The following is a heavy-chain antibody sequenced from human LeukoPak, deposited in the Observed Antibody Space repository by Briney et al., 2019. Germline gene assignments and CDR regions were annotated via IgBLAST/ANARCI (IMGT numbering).Heavy chain of an antibody. CDR1: GYTFTSYA. CDR2: INAGNGNT. J-gene: IGHJ5*02. V-gene: IGHV1-3*01. Sequence: ASVKVSCKASGYTFTSYAMHWVRQAPGQRLEWMGWINAGNGNTKYSQKFQGRVTITRDTSASTAYMELSSLRSEDTAVYYCARVLSDYDFWSGSPAFDPWGQGTLVTDSS. D-gene: IGHD3-3*01. CDR3: ARVLSDYDFWSGSPAFDP.